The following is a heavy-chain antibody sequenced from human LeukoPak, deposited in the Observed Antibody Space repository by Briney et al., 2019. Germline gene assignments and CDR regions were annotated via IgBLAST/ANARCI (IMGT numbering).Heavy chain of an antibody. V-gene: IGHV7-4-1*02. CDR2: IHPSTGNP. J-gene: IGHJ4*02. Sequence: ASVNVSCKASGYTFTSYGISWVRQAPGPGLEWMGWIHPSTGNPTYAQDFTGRFVFSLDTSVSTTYLQISSLKAEDAAVYYCARAYQRLGELSLPDYWGQGTLVTVSS. CDR3: ARAYQRLGELSLPDY. CDR1: GYTFTSYG. D-gene: IGHD3-16*02.